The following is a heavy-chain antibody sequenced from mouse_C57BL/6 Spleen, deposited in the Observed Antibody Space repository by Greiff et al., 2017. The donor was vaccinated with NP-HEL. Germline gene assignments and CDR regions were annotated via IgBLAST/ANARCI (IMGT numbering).Heavy chain of an antibody. V-gene: IGHV2-6-1*01. CDR1: GFSLTSYG. J-gene: IGHJ4*01. D-gene: IGHD1-1*01. CDR3: ARHHAYGGAMDY. Sequence: VKVEESGPGLVAPSQSLSITCTVSGFSLTSYGVHWVRQPPGKGLEWLVVIWSDGSTTYNSALKSRLSISKDNSKSQVFLKMNSLQTDDTAMYYCARHHAYGGAMDYWGQGTSVTVSS. CDR2: IWSDGST.